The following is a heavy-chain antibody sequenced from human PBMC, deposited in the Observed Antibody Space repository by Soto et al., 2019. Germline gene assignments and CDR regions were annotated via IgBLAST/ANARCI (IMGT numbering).Heavy chain of an antibody. J-gene: IGHJ6*02. CDR1: GGTFSSYA. CDR2: IMPIFGRP. CDR3: ARHPGGSGYYSGMDV. Sequence: QVQLVQSGAEVKKPGSSVKVSCKASGGTFSSYAISWVRQATGQGLEWKGGIMPIFGRPSYAQKFQGRGTITADESTSTAYMDLSSLRSEDTAVYYCARHPGGSGYYSGMDVWGQGTTVTVSS. D-gene: IGHD2-15*01. V-gene: IGHV1-69*12.